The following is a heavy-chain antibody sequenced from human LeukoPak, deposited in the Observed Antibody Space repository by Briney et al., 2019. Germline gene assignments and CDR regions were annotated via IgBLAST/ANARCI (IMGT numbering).Heavy chain of an antibody. CDR3: VLRYFDWFQDY. V-gene: IGHV3-53*01. CDR1: GFTVSGNY. CDR2: IYSGGTT. Sequence: GGSLRLSCAVSGFTVSGNYMSWVRQAPGKGLEWVSLIYSGGTTYYADSVKGRFTISRDNAKNSLYLQMNSLRAEDTAVYYCVLRYFDWFQDYWGKGTLVTVSS. J-gene: IGHJ4*02. D-gene: IGHD3-9*01.